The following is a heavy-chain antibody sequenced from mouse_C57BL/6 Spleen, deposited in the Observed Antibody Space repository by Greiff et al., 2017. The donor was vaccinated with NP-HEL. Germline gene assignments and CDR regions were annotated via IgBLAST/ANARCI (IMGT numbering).Heavy chain of an antibody. V-gene: IGHV1-20*01. CDR3: ARGDGTLAY. D-gene: IGHD4-1*01. CDR1: GYSFTGYF. J-gene: IGHJ3*01. Sequence: EVQLQESGPELVKPGDSVKISCKASGYSFTGYFMNWVMQSHGKSLEWIGRINPYNGDTFYNQKFKGKATLTVDKSSSTAHMELRSLTSEDSAVYYCARGDGTLAYWGQRTLVTVSA. CDR2: INPYNGDT.